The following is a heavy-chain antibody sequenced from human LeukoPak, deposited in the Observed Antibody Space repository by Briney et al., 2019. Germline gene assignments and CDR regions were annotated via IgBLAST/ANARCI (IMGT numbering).Heavy chain of an antibody. CDR2: IYHSGST. Sequence: SETLSLTCAVSGYSISSGYYWGWIRQPPGKGLEWIGSIYHSGSTYYNPSLKCRVTISVDTSKNQFSLKLSSVTAADTAVYYCARGRVGFGELLSWFDPWGQGTLVTVSS. CDR1: GYSISSGYY. V-gene: IGHV4-38-2*01. J-gene: IGHJ5*02. CDR3: ARGRVGFGELLSWFDP. D-gene: IGHD3-10*01.